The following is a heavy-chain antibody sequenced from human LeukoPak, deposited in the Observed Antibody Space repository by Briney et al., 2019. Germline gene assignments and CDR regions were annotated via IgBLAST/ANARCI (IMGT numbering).Heavy chain of an antibody. Sequence: GESLKISCKGSGYSFTSYWISWVRQMPGKGLEWMGRIDPSDSYTNYSPSFQGHVTISADKSISTAYLQWSSLKASDTAMYYCARLPYSSSWYDWFDPWGQGTLVTVSS. D-gene: IGHD6-13*01. CDR1: GYSFTSYW. CDR2: IDPSDSYT. V-gene: IGHV5-10-1*01. J-gene: IGHJ5*02. CDR3: ARLPYSSSWYDWFDP.